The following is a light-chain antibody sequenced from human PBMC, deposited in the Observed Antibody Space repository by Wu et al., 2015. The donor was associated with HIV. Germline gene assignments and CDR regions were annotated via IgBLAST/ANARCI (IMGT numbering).Light chain of an antibody. CDR3: QQYGASPIT. CDR2: EAY. CDR1: QSVIHDW. V-gene: IGKV3-20*01. J-gene: IGKJ5*01. Sequence: DXVVFSCRASQSVIHDWDCLVSAEGLGQAPRLVMYEAYKRAPGTPDRFIGSGSGTEFTLTIDRLEPEDFGIFFCQQYGASPITFGQGTRLEI.